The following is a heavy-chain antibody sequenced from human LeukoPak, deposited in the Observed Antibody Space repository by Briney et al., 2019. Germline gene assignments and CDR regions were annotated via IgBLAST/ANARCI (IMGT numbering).Heavy chain of an antibody. V-gene: IGHV1-2*02. CDR3: ARGYYYDSSGYSYYY. Sequence: ASVKVSCKASGYTFTGYYMHWVRQAPGQVLEWMGWINPNSGGTNYAQKFQGRVTMTRDTSISTAYMELSRLRSDDTAVYYCARGYYYDSSGYSYYYWGQGTLVTVSS. CDR1: GYTFTGYY. CDR2: INPNSGGT. J-gene: IGHJ4*02. D-gene: IGHD3-22*01.